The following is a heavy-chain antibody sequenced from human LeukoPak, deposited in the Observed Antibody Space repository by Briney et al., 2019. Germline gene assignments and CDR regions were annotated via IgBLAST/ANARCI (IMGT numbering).Heavy chain of an antibody. CDR1: GGSISSGDYY. Sequence: PSQTLSLTCTVSGGSISSGDYYWSWIRQPPGKGLEWIGYIYYSGSTYYNPSLKSRVTISVDTSKNQFSLKLSSVTAADTAVYYCAGTRSKNYGGNSLFFYFDYWGQGTLVTVSS. D-gene: IGHD4-23*01. J-gene: IGHJ4*02. CDR2: IYYSGST. V-gene: IGHV4-30-4*01. CDR3: AGTRSKNYGGNSLFFYFDY.